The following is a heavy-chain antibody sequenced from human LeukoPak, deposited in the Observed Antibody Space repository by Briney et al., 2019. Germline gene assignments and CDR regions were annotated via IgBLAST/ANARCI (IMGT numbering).Heavy chain of an antibody. CDR1: GGSISSYY. V-gene: IGHV4-59*08. Sequence: SETLSLTCTVSGGSISSYYWSWIRQPPGKGLEWIGYIYYSGSTNYNPSLKSRVTISVDTSKNQFSLKLSPVTAADTAVYYCARRFTMVRGIINYYGMDVWGQGTTVTVSS. CDR3: ARRFTMVRGIINYYGMDV. D-gene: IGHD3-10*01. J-gene: IGHJ6*02. CDR2: IYYSGST.